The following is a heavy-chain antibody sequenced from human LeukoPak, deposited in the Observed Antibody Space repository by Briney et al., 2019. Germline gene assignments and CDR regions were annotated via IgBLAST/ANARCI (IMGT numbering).Heavy chain of an antibody. V-gene: IGHV1-18*01. D-gene: IGHD6-13*01. CDR1: GYSFSSFG. CDR2: IGGYNGNT. J-gene: IGHJ4*02. Sequence: ASVKVSCTASGYSFSSFGISWVRQAPGQGLEWMGWIGGYNGNTNYAQKLQGRVTMTTDTSTSTVYMEQRSLRSDDTAVYYCARDSAYSSSALGFDYWAQGTLVSVSS. CDR3: ARDSAYSSSALGFDY.